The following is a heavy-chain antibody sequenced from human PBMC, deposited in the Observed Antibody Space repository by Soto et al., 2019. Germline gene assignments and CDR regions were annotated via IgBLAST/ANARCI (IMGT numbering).Heavy chain of an antibody. V-gene: IGHV1-69*01. CDR2: IIPIFGTA. Sequence: QVQLVQSGAEVKKPGSSVKVYCKASGGTFSSYAISWVRQAPGHGLEWMGGIIPIFGTANYAQKFQGRVTITADESMSTAYMELSSLRSADTAVYYCARDLGYCSSTSCYAHAFDIWGQGTMVTVSS. CDR1: GGTFSSYA. CDR3: ARDLGYCSSTSCYAHAFDI. J-gene: IGHJ3*02. D-gene: IGHD2-2*01.